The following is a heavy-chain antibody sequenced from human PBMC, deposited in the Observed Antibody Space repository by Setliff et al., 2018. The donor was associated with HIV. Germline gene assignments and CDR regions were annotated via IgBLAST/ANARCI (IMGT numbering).Heavy chain of an antibody. CDR3: AISYGGHSWARLDY. CDR1: GFTFSTFA. CDR2: ISYDGSRI. Sequence: GGSLRLSCVASGFTFSTFAMHWVRQAPGKGLEWVSVISYDGSRIVYADSVKGRFTISRDDSKNTLFLQLNTLRPEDTAMYYCAISYGGHSWARLDYWGRGTLVTVSS. J-gene: IGHJ4*02. D-gene: IGHD4-17*01. V-gene: IGHV3-30*01.